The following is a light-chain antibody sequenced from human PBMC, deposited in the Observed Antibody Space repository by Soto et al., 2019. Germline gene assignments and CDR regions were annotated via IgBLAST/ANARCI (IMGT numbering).Light chain of an antibody. CDR3: QQYNSYSPAYT. J-gene: IGKJ2*01. CDR1: QSISSW. CDR2: DAS. V-gene: IGKV1-5*01. Sequence: DLQMTQSPSTLSASVGDRVTITCRASQSISSWLAWYQQKPGKAPKLLIYDASSLESGVPSRFSGSGSGTEFTLTISSLQPDDFATYYCQQYNSYSPAYTFGQGTTLEIK.